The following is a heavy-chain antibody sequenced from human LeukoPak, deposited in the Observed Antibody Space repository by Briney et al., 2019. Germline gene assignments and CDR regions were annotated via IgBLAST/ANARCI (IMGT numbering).Heavy chain of an antibody. V-gene: IGHV3-7*01. D-gene: IGHD5-18*01. Sequence: GGSLRLSCAASGFTLSNNWMTWVRQAPGKGLEWVANINQDGSEKYYVASVKGRFTIFRDNVKNSLYLQMNSLRAEDTAVYYCARELRGGYSYGYFTWGQGTLVTVSS. CDR1: GFTLSNNW. CDR2: INQDGSEK. CDR3: ARELRGGYSYGYFT. J-gene: IGHJ4*02.